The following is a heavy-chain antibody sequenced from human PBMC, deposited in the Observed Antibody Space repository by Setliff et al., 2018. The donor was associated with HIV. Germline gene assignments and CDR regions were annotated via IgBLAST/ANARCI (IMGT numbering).Heavy chain of an antibody. J-gene: IGHJ6*03. D-gene: IGHD5-12*01. Sequence: PSETLSLTCAFYGGSLNGFYWGWVRQSPGKGLEWIGEINHRGSTNYNPSLKSRVTIRVDMSKNQFSLEVTAVTAADTAVYCCVRGWGDKVSTISAPYYYYMDVWGKGTTVTVSS. CDR3: VRGWGDKVSTISAPYYYYMDV. V-gene: IGHV4-34*01. CDR2: INHRGST. CDR1: GGSLNGFY.